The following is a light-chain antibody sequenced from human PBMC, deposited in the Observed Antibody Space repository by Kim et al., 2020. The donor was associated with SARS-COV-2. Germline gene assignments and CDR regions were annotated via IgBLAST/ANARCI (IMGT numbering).Light chain of an antibody. J-gene: IGLJ3*02. CDR1: SLRIYY. V-gene: IGLV3-19*01. CDR2: GKN. CDR3: DSRDSSGNHWV. Sequence: SSELTQDPAVSVALGQTVRITCQGDSLRIYYASWYQQKPVQAPVLVIYGKNNRPSGIPDRVSGSSSGNTASLTITGAQAEDEADYYCDSRDSSGNHWVFGGGTKVTVL.